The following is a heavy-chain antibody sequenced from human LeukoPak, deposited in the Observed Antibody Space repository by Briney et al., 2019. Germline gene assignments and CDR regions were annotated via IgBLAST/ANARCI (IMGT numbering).Heavy chain of an antibody. CDR1: GFSFRTHS. V-gene: IGHV3-21*01. D-gene: IGHD4-17*01. Sequence: GGSLRLSCAASGFSFRTHSMNWVRQAPGKGLEWVSSITFSSSYIFYADSVKGRFTTFRDNAKNSLYLLMDSLSAEDTAVYYCARGGDYGDYDNGYWGQGTLVTVSS. CDR2: ITFSSSYI. J-gene: IGHJ4*02. CDR3: ARGGDYGDYDNGY.